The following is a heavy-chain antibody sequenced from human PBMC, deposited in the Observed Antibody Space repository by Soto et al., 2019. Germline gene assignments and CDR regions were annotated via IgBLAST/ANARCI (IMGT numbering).Heavy chain of an antibody. D-gene: IGHD6-13*01. CDR3: ASGSSSWLYYFDY. Sequence: QVQLQESGPGLVKPSQTLSLTCTVSGGSISSGDYYWSWIRQPPGKGLEWIGYIYYSGSTYYNPSLKSRVTLSVDTSKNQFSLKLSSVTAADTAVYYCASGSSSWLYYFDYWGQGTLVTVSS. J-gene: IGHJ4*02. CDR2: IYYSGST. V-gene: IGHV4-30-4*01. CDR1: GGSISSGDYY.